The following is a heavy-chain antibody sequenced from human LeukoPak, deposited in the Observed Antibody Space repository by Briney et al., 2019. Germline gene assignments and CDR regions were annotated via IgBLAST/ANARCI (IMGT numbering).Heavy chain of an antibody. CDR2: IYPGDSDT. V-gene: IGHV5-51*01. D-gene: IGHD3-22*01. Sequence: GESLKISCKGSGYSFTSYWIGWVRQLPAKGLEWMGIIYPGDSDTRYSPSFQGQVTISADKSISTAYLQWSSLKASDTAMYYCARRERYYDSSGYYYDWFDPWGQGTLVTVSS. J-gene: IGHJ5*02. CDR3: ARRERYYDSSGYYYDWFDP. CDR1: GYSFTSYW.